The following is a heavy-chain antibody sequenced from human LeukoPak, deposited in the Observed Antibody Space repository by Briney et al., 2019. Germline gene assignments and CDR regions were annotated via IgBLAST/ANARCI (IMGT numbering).Heavy chain of an antibody. D-gene: IGHD1-14*01. CDR2: IYYTGTT. Sequence: PSETLSLTCTVSGGSISSYYWSWIRQPPGKGLEWIGYIYYTGTTDYNPSLKSRVTISVDTSKNQFSLKLGSVTAADTAVYYCARRNTGPADVWGQGTTVTVSS. CDR3: ARRNTGPADV. V-gene: IGHV4-59*01. CDR1: GGSISSYY. J-gene: IGHJ6*02.